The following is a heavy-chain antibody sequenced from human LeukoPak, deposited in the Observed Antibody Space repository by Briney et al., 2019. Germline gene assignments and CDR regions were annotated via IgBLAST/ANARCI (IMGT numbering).Heavy chain of an antibody. V-gene: IGHV1-2*02. CDR2: INTNSGGT. CDR3: ARGLEGGATGY. J-gene: IGHJ4*02. D-gene: IGHD1-26*01. CDR1: GYTFTGYY. Sequence: ASVKVSCKASGYTFTGYYMHWVRQAPGQGLEWMGWINTNSGGTNYAQKFQGRVTMTRDTSISTAYMELSSLRSDDAAVYYCARGLEGGATGYWGQGTLVTVSS.